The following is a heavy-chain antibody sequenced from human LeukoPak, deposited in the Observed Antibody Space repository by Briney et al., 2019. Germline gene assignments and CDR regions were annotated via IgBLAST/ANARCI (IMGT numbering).Heavy chain of an antibody. Sequence: ASVKVSCKTSGYSFTDYYMHWVRQAPGQGLEWMGWINPNSGGTSSAQKFQGSVTMTRDTSITTVYMEVSWLTSDDTAIYYCARADRLHGGPYLIGPWGQGTLVTVSS. V-gene: IGHV1-2*02. D-gene: IGHD2-21*01. CDR1: GYSFTDYY. CDR2: INPNSGGT. CDR3: ARADRLHGGPYLIGP. J-gene: IGHJ5*02.